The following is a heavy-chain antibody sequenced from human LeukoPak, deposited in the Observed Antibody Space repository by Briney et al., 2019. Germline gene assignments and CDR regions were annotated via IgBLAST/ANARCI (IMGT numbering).Heavy chain of an antibody. D-gene: IGHD6-13*01. Sequence: PSETLTLTCAVYGGSFSGYYWSWIRQSPGKGLEWIGEINYSGSTNNNPSLRSRVTISIDTSKNQFSLQLSSVTAADTAVYYCVRKIEAAGRGGWVCWGQGTPVTVSS. CDR2: INYSGST. CDR1: GGSFSGYY. V-gene: IGHV4-34*01. J-gene: IGHJ4*02. CDR3: VRKIEAAGRGGWVC.